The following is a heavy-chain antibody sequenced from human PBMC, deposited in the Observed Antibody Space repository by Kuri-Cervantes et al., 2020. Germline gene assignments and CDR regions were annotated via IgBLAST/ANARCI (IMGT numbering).Heavy chain of an antibody. CDR3: AREPGSGYFFDY. Sequence: GESLKISCAASGFTFSSYAMSWVRQAPGKGPEWVSVIYSGGSTYYADSVKGRFTISRDNSKNTLYLQMNSLRAEDTAVYYCAREPGSGYFFDYWGQGTLVTVSS. CDR2: IYSGGST. CDR1: GFTFSSYA. D-gene: IGHD3-22*01. V-gene: IGHV3-66*01. J-gene: IGHJ4*02.